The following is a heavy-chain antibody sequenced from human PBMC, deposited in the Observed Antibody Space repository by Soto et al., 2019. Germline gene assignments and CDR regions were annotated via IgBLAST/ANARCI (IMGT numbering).Heavy chain of an antibody. D-gene: IGHD3-3*01. V-gene: IGHV1-18*01. CDR1: GYNFNIYG. CDR2: ISAYDGKT. J-gene: IGHJ5*02. CDR3: ARDPHEYWTSYWFDP. Sequence: QVQLVQSGAEVKKPGASVKVSCKASGYNFNIYGINWVRQAPAQGLEWMGWISAYDGKTTYAEKFQGRVTMTTDASTGTANMELRSLKSDDTAVYYCARDPHEYWTSYWFDPWGQGTLVTVSS.